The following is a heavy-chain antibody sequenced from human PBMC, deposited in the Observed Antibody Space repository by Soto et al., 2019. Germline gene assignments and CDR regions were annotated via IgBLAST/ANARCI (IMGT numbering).Heavy chain of an antibody. V-gene: IGHV3-21*01. CDR1: GFTFTRYS. Sequence: GSLRLSCAASGFTFTRYSMNWVRQAPGKGLEWVSSISSTTNYIYYADSVKGRFTISRDNSKNTLYLQMNSLRAEDTAVYYCARSGSSYFDYWGQGTLVTVSS. CDR2: ISSTTNYI. CDR3: ARSGSSYFDY. D-gene: IGHD1-26*01. J-gene: IGHJ4*02.